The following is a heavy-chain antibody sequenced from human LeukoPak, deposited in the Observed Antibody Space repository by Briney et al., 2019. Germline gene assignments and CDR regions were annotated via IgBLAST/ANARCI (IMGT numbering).Heavy chain of an antibody. J-gene: IGHJ4*02. Sequence: GGSLRLSCAASGFTFSSYGMHWVRQAPGKGLEWVAVISYDGSNKYYADSVKGRFTISRDNSKNTLYLQMNSLRAEDTAVYYCAKDGSLEGSYGYWWGQGTLVTVSS. CDR2: ISYDGSNK. CDR3: AKDGSLEGSYGYW. CDR1: GFTFSSYG. V-gene: IGHV3-30*18. D-gene: IGHD5-18*01.